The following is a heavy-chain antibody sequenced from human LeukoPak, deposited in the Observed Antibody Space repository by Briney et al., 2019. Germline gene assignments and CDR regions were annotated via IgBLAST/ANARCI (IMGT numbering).Heavy chain of an antibody. CDR1: GGSFSGYY. D-gene: IGHD3-22*01. CDR2: INHSGST. V-gene: IGHV4-34*01. CDR3: ARDDYYDSSGYGTDF. Sequence: SETLSLTCAVYGGSFSGYYWSWIRQPPGKGLEWIGEINHSGSTNYNPSLKSRVTISVDTSKNQFSLKLSSVTAADTAVYYCARDDYYDSSGYGTDFWGRGTLVTVSS. J-gene: IGHJ4*02.